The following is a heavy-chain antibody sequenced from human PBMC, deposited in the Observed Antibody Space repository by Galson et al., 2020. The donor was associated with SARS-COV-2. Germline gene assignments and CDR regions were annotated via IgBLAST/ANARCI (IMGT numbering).Heavy chain of an antibody. V-gene: IGHV4-31*03. J-gene: IGHJ6*02. D-gene: IGHD1-20*01. CDR1: GDSINSGGYY. Sequence: SETLSLTCTVSGDSINSGGYYWSWIRQQPGKGLEWIGYIYYSGTTYYNPSLRSRVTISADTSKNQFSLKLSSVTAADTAVYFCASTMYNKTYYGMDIWGQGTTVTVSS. CDR2: IYYSGTT. CDR3: ASTMYNKTYYGMDI.